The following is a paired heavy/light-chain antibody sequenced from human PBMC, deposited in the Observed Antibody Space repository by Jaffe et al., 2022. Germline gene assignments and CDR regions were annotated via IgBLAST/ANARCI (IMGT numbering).Light chain of an antibody. Sequence: DIQMTQSPSSVSASVGDRVTITCRASQGISSWLAWYQQKPGKAPKLLIYGASSLQSGVPSRFSGSGSGTDFTLTISSLQPEDFATYYCQQSDSFPLTFGGGTKVEI. J-gene: IGKJ4*01. CDR3: QQSDSFPLT. CDR1: QGISSW. CDR2: GAS. V-gene: IGKV1-12*01.
Heavy chain of an antibody. Sequence: EVQLVESGGGLVQPGGSLRLSCAASGFTFSDHYMDWVRQAPGKGLEWVGRTRNKVKSYTTEYAASVKGRSTISRDDSKNSLYLQMNSLKTEDTAVYYCVRVLLYCSGGNCHSTFDYWGQGTLVTVSS. V-gene: IGHV3-72*01. CDR1: GFTFSDHY. CDR3: VRVLLYCSGGNCHSTFDY. D-gene: IGHD2-15*01. J-gene: IGHJ4*02. CDR2: TRNKVKSYTT.